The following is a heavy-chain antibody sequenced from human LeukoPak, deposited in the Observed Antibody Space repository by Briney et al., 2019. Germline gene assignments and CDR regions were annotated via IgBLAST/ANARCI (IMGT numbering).Heavy chain of an antibody. Sequence: GGSLRLSCAASGFTFSSCAMTWVRQAPGKGLEWVSGVSGSGGTTYYADSVKGRFTISKDISKNTLYLQMHSLRAEDTAVYYCARERQVLINHLFEYWGQGTLVTVSS. V-gene: IGHV3-23*01. CDR1: GFTFSSCA. D-gene: IGHD2-8*02. CDR3: ARERQVLINHLFEY. CDR2: VSGSGGTT. J-gene: IGHJ4*02.